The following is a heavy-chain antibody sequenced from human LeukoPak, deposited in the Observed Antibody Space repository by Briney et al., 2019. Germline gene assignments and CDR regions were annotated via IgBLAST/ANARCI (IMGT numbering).Heavy chain of an antibody. CDR2: ISGSGGST. CDR1: GFTFSSYA. V-gene: IGHV3-23*01. D-gene: IGHD5-18*01. Sequence: PGGSLRLSCAASGFTFSSYAMSWVRQAPGKGLEWVSAISGSGGSTYYADSVKGRFTISRDNSKNTLYLQMNSLRAEDTAVYYCAKDRRSTAMVMLLWDYWGQGTLVTVSP. CDR3: AKDRRSTAMVMLLWDY. J-gene: IGHJ4*02.